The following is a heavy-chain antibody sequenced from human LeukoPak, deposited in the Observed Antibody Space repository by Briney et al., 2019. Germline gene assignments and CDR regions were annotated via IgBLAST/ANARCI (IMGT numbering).Heavy chain of an antibody. Sequence: GALVKVSCKASGYTFTINHIHWVRQAPGQGLEWMGVINPSGDSTTYAQNFQGRVTMTRDTSTSTVYMELRSLRSEDTAIHYCAKLATSDTGETYWGQGTLVTVSS. J-gene: IGHJ4*02. D-gene: IGHD3-16*01. CDR1: GYTFTINH. CDR2: INPSGDST. CDR3: AKLATSDTGETY. V-gene: IGHV1-46*01.